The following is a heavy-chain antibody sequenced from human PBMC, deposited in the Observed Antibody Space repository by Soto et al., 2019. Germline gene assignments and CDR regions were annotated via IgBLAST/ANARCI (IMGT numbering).Heavy chain of an antibody. V-gene: IGHV4-59*01. CDR2: IYYSGST. CDR3: ARDIVPAAIGYYGMDV. Sequence: PSETLSLTCTVSGGSIGSYYWSWIRQPPGKGLEWIGYIYYSGSTNYNPSLKSRVTISVDTSKNQFSLKLSSVTAADTAVYYCARDIVPAAIGYYGMDVWGQGTTVTVSS. D-gene: IGHD2-2*01. CDR1: GGSIGSYY. J-gene: IGHJ6*02.